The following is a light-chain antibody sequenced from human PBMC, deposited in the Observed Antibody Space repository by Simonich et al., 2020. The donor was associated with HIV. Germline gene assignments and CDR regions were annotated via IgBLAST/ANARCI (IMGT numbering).Light chain of an antibody. V-gene: IGKV1-12*01. CDR1: RGISTW. CDR3: QQTNRFPLT. Sequence: DIQMTQSPSSVSASVGDRLTITGRASRGISTWLAWYQQKPGKAPKLLIYAASSLQSGAPSRFSGSGSETDFSLTISSLQPEDFATYYCQQTNRFPLTFGGGTKVEIK. CDR2: AAS. J-gene: IGKJ4*01.